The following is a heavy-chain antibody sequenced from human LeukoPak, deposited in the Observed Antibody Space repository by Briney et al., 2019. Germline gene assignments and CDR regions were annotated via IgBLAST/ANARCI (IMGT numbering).Heavy chain of an antibody. J-gene: IGHJ6*02. V-gene: IGHV5-51*01. CDR1: GYSFPSYW. CDR2: ISAGGSET. CDR3: ARSGHYGMDV. Sequence: RGESLKISCKGSGYSFPSYWIAWVRQVPGKGPEWMGVISAGGSETRYSPSFQGQVTISVDSYISTAFLQWSNLKASDTAMYYCARSGHYGMDVWGQGTTVTVSS.